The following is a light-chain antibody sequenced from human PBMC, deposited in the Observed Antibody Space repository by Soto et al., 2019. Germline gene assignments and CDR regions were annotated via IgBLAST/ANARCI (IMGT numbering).Light chain of an antibody. V-gene: IGKV4-1*01. CDR3: QQYYGSWT. J-gene: IGKJ1*01. Sequence: DIVMTQSPDSPAVSLGERATINCKSSRNIFYSSNNEDYLAWYQQKPGQPPKLLFYGASIRQSGVPDRFSGSGSGTDFTLTISSLQAEDVAVYYCQQYYGSWTFGQGTKVEIK. CDR2: GAS. CDR1: RNIFYSSNNEDY.